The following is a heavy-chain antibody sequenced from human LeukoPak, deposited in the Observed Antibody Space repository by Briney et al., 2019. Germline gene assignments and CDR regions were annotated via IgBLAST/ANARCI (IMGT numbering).Heavy chain of an antibody. V-gene: IGHV3-11*06. CDR3: ARLSEIAAAGTVDY. CDR2: ISTSSSST. CDR1: GFTFSDYY. Sequence: PGGSLRLSCAASGFTFSDYYMSWMRQVPGKGLEWVSYISTSSSSTIYADSVKGRFTISRDNAKNSLYLQMNSLRADDTAVYHCARLSEIAAAGTVDYWGQGTRVTVSS. J-gene: IGHJ4*02. D-gene: IGHD6-13*01.